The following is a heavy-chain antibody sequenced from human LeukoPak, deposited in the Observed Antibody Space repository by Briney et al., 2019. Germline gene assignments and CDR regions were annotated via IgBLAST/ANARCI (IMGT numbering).Heavy chain of an antibody. CDR3: AKDLTMIVGATPQYNWFDP. Sequence: PGGSLRLSCAASGFTFSSYAMSWVRQAPGKGLEWVSAISGSGGSTYYADSVKGRFTISRDNSKNTLYLQMNSLRAEDTAVYYCAKDLTMIVGATPQYNWFDPWGQGTLVTVSS. CDR1: GFTFSSYA. J-gene: IGHJ5*02. CDR2: ISGSGGST. V-gene: IGHV3-23*01. D-gene: IGHD1-26*01.